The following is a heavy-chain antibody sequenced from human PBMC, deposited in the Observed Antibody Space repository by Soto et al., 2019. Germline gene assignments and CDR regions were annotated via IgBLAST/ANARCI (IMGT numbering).Heavy chain of an antibody. CDR3: ARNVAAAGNYYYYMDV. J-gene: IGHJ6*03. D-gene: IGHD6-13*01. CDR1: GGSFSGYY. V-gene: IGHV4-34*01. Sequence: SETLSLTCAVYGGSFSGYYWSWIRQPPGKGLEWIGEINHSGSTNYNPSLKSRVTISVDTSKNQFSLKLSSVTAADTAVYYCARNVAAAGNYYYYMDVWGKGTTVTVSS. CDR2: INHSGST.